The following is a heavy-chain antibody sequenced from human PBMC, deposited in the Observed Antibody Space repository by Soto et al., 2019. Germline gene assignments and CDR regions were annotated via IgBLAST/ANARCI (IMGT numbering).Heavy chain of an antibody. CDR3: ARGRWGGWSDYYYYGMDV. D-gene: IGHD3-16*01. CDR2: INHSGST. CDR1: GGSFSGYY. Sequence: PSETLSLTCAVYGGSFSGYYWGWNRQPPGKGLEWIGEINHSGSTNYNPSLKSRVTISVDTSKNQFSLKLSSVTAADTAVYYCARGRWGGWSDYYYYGMDVWGQGTTVTVSS. V-gene: IGHV4-34*01. J-gene: IGHJ6*02.